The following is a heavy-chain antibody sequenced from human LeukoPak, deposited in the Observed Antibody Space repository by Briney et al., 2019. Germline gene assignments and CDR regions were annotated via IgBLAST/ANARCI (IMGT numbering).Heavy chain of an antibody. J-gene: IGHJ4*02. CDR1: GFTVSSNH. D-gene: IGHD5-24*01. V-gene: IGHV3-21*01. CDR3: ARDRDID. CDR2: ISSSSSYI. Sequence: PGGSLRLSCAASGFTVSSNHMTWVRQAPGKGLEWVSSISSSSSYIYYADSVKGRFTISRDNAKNSLYLQMNSLRAEGTAVYYCARDRDIDWGQGTLVTVSS.